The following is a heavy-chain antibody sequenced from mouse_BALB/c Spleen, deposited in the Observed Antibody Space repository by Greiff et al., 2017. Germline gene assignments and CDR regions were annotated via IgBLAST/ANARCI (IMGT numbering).Heavy chain of an antibody. D-gene: IGHD2-1*01. CDR2: INSNGGST. V-gene: IGHV5-6-2*01. J-gene: IGHJ4*01. CDR3: ARHYGNKFPYYYAMDY. CDR1: GFTFSSYY. Sequence: EVQVVESGGGLVKLGGSLKLSCAASGFTFSSYYMSWVRQTPEKRLELVAAINSNGGSTYYPDTVKGRFTISRDNAKNTLYLQMSSLKSEDTALYYCARHYGNKFPYYYAMDYWGQGTSVTVSS.